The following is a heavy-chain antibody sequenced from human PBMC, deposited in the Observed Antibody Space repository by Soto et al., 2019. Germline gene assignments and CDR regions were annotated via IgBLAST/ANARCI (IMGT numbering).Heavy chain of an antibody. CDR1: GYTFTSYG. Sequence: GASVKVSCKDSGYTFTSYGINWVRQAPGQGLEWMGWISGYNGDTNYSQKFQGRVTITRDTSASTAYMELSSLRSEDTAVYYCARAVAVPADFDYWGQGTLVTVSS. CDR3: ARAVAVPADFDY. CDR2: ISGYNGDT. D-gene: IGHD6-19*01. V-gene: IGHV1-18*01. J-gene: IGHJ4*02.